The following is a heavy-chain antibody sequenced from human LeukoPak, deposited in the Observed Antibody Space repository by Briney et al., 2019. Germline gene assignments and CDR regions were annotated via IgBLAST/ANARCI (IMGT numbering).Heavy chain of an antibody. CDR2: ISWNSGTV. CDR3: AKGGGSSSLGYYFDY. CDR1: GFTFSSYA. Sequence: GGSLRLSCTTSGFTFSSYAMSWVRQAPGKGLEWVSGISWNSGTVGFADSVRGRFTISRDNAKNSLYLQMNSLRAEDTALYYCAKGGGSSSLGYYFDYWGQGTLVTVPS. J-gene: IGHJ4*02. V-gene: IGHV3-9*01. D-gene: IGHD1-26*01.